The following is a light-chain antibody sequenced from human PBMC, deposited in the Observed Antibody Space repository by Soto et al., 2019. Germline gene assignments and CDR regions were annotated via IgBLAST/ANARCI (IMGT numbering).Light chain of an antibody. V-gene: IGKV3-20*01. CDR1: QSISSSY. CDR2: AAS. J-gene: IGKJ2*01. CDR3: QQYCSSSYT. Sequence: EIVLTQSPGTRSLSPGERATLSCRASQSISSSYLAWYQQKPGQAPRLLIYAASSRATGIPDRFSGSGSGTDFTLTISRLEPEDFAVYYCQQYCSSSYTFGQGTQLEIK.